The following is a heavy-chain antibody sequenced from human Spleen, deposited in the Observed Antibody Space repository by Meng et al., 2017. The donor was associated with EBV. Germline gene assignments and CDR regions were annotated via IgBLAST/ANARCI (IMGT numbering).Heavy chain of an antibody. CDR1: GGTFNDYE. CDR2: IIPHFGTP. CDR3: VRPISPAWFDP. V-gene: IGHV1-69*01. J-gene: IGHJ5*02. D-gene: IGHD3-3*02. Sequence: QVQLVQSGPVVKKPGSSVKVSFKVSGGTFNDYEIGWVRQAPGQGLDWMGGIIPHFGTPNYEQKFQGRVTITADDSTSTAYMELSSLRSEDTAVYYCVRPISPAWFDPWGQGTLVTVSS.